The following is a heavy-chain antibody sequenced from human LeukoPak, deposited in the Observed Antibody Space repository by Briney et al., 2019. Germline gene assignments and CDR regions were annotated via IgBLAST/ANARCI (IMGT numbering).Heavy chain of an antibody. CDR1: GYTFTSYG. D-gene: IGHD1-26*01. Sequence: GASVKVSCKASGYTFTSYGISWVRQAPGQGLEWLGWISVYNGHTNYAQKLQGRVTMTTDTSTTTAYMELRTLRSDDTAVYYCARGGRWELPRPHAFDVWGQGTVVTVSS. CDR2: ISVYNGHT. CDR3: ARGGRWELPRPHAFDV. J-gene: IGHJ3*01. V-gene: IGHV1-18*01.